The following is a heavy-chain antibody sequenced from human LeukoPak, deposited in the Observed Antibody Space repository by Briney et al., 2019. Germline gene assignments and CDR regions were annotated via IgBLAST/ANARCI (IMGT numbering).Heavy chain of an antibody. D-gene: IGHD1-26*01. CDR3: AKDRRGGSYYAATFDI. CDR1: GFTFTSYA. Sequence: GRSLRLSCAASGFTFTSYAMSWVRQAPGKGLEWVSSISDSGDITYYADSVKGRFTISRDNSKNTLYVQMNSLRVEDTAVYYCAKDRRGGSYYAATFDIWGQGTMVTVSS. V-gene: IGHV3-23*01. J-gene: IGHJ3*02. CDR2: ISDSGDIT.